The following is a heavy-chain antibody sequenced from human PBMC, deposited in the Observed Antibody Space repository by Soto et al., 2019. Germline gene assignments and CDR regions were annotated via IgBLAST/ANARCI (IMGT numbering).Heavy chain of an antibody. J-gene: IGHJ6*02. D-gene: IGHD4-4*01. CDR2: ISGSGGST. CDR3: AKTTASNYDPGYYYYYYVMDV. Sequence: GGSLRLSCAASGFTFSSYAMSWVRQAPGKGLEWVSAISGSGGSTYYADSVKGRFTISRDNSKNTLYLQMNSLRAEDTAVYYCAKTTASNYDPGYYYYYYVMDVWGQGTTVTGSS. CDR1: GFTFSSYA. V-gene: IGHV3-23*01.